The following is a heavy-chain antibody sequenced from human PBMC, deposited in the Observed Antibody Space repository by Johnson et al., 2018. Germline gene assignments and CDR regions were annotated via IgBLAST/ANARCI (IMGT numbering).Heavy chain of an antibody. CDR3: AGLEWLNYYYAMDV. J-gene: IGHJ6*02. V-gene: IGHV4-59*13. CDR2: IYDTEYP. D-gene: IGHD3-3*01. Sequence: QVQLQESGPRLAKPSETLSLTCAVCGGPFSFYYWCWIRQPPGKGLEWIGYIYDTEYPNYNPSIKGRVTMSVDPSKNLFSMKLSSVTAADTAVYYCAGLEWLNYYYAMDVWGQGTTVTVSS. CDR1: GGPFSFYY.